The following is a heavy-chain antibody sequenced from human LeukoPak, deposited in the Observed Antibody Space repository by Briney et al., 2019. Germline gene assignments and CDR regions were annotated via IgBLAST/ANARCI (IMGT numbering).Heavy chain of an antibody. J-gene: IGHJ4*02. CDR2: IYTSGST. D-gene: IGHD3-22*01. CDR3: ARMIRNYFDY. Sequence: SEPLSLTCTVSGGPISSYHWRWIRQPPGKGLEWIGYIYTSGSTNYNPSLKSRVTISVDTSKNQFSLKLSSVTAADTAVYYCARMIRNYFDYWGQGTLVTVSS. V-gene: IGHV4-4*09. CDR1: GGPISSYH.